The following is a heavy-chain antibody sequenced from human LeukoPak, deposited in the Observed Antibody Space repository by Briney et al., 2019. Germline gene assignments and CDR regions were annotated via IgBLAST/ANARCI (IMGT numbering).Heavy chain of an antibody. J-gene: IGHJ3*02. CDR1: GFTFSDYY. CDR3: AKCGWDNWNDAGPSDAFDI. CDR2: IGTDGHAT. D-gene: IGHD1-1*01. Sequence: PGGSLRLSCAASGFTFSDYYMSWIRQAPGKGLVWVSRIGTDGHATSYADSVRGRFTISRDNAKNTLYLQMNSLRSEDTAVYYCAKCGWDNWNDAGPSDAFDIWGQGTMVTVSS. V-gene: IGHV3-74*01.